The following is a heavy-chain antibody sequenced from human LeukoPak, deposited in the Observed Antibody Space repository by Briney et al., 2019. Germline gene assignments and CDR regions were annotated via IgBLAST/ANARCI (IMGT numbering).Heavy chain of an antibody. CDR2: ISNSGGNT. CDR3: AKGSDWKSSEEDS. V-gene: IGHV3-23*01. D-gene: IGHD6-19*01. Sequence: GGSLRLSCAASGFTFSSYAMGWVRQAPGKGLEWVSSISNSGGNTYYAVPVRGRFTISRDNSKNTLYLQMSSLRAEDTAVYYCAKGSDWKSSEEDSWGQGTLVTVSS. J-gene: IGHJ4*02. CDR1: GFTFSSYA.